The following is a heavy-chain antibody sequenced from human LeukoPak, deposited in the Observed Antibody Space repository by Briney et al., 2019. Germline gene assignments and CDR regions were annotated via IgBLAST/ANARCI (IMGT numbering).Heavy chain of an antibody. CDR2: ISGSGVST. CDR3: AKDLVTMTIFGVVPNWFDP. CDR1: GITFSSYA. Sequence: GGSLRLSSAASGITFSSYAMSWVRQAPGKGLEWVSAISGSGVSTHYADSVKGRFTISRDNSKNTLYLQMNSLRAEDTAVYYCAKDLVTMTIFGVVPNWFDPWGQGTLVTVSS. V-gene: IGHV3-23*01. D-gene: IGHD3-3*01. J-gene: IGHJ5*02.